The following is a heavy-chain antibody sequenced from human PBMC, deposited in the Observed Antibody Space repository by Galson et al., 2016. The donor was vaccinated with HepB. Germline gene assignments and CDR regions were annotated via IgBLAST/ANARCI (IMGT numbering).Heavy chain of an antibody. V-gene: IGHV3-23*01. Sequence: SLRLSCAASEFTFSTYAMSWVRQAPGRGLEWVATISGSGDATHYADSVNGRFTISRDNSKSTVYLQINSLRAGDTAVYYCASGGCHSGSFNILGYCSGGRDYWGQGTLVTVSS. CDR1: EFTFSTYA. CDR3: ASGGCHSGSFNILGYCSGGRDY. J-gene: IGHJ4*02. CDR2: ISGSGDAT. D-gene: IGHD2-15*01.